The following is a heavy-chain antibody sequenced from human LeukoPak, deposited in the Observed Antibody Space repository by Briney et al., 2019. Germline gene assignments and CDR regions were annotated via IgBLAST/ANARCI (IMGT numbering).Heavy chain of an antibody. Sequence: KASETLSLTCTVSGGSISSSNYYWGWIRQPPEKGLEWIGSIYYSGSTYYNPSLKSRVTISVDTSKNQFSLKLSSVTAADTAVYYCARVRGYYDSSGYDYWGQGTLVTVSS. CDR1: GGSISSSNYY. V-gene: IGHV4-39*07. D-gene: IGHD3-22*01. J-gene: IGHJ4*02. CDR3: ARVRGYYDSSGYDY. CDR2: IYYSGST.